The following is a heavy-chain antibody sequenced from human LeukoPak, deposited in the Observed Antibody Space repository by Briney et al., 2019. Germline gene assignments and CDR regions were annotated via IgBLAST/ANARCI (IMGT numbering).Heavy chain of an antibody. CDR1: GYTFTSYY. CDR2: INPNSGGT. V-gene: IGHV1-2*02. J-gene: IGHJ4*02. CDR3: ARDSDQGLEYYFDY. Sequence: ASVKVSCKASGYTFTSYYMHWVRQAPGQGLEWMGWINPNSGGTSYAQKFQGRVTMTRDTSISTAYMEVSGLRSDDAAVYYCARDSDQGLEYYFDYWGQGTLVSVSS. D-gene: IGHD3-10*01.